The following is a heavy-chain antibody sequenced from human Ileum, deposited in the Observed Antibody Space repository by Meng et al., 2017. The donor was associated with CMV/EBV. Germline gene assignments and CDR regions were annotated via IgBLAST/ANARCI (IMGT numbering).Heavy chain of an antibody. CDR1: GFTFGDYA. Sequence: GESLKISCTASGFTFGDYAMSWVRQAPGKGLEWVGFIRSKAYGGTTEYAASVKGRFTISRDDSKSIAYLQMNSLKTEDTAVYYCARVRGTSRGPSDIWGQGTMVTVSS. D-gene: IGHD3-10*01. J-gene: IGHJ3*02. V-gene: IGHV3-49*04. CDR2: IRSKAYGGTT. CDR3: ARVRGTSRGPSDI.